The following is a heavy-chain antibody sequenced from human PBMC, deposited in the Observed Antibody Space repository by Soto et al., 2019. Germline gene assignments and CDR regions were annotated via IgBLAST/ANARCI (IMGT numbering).Heavy chain of an antibody. V-gene: IGHV3-23*01. D-gene: IGHD1-1*01. CDR3: DHNRGFGVFDDYDI. CDR2: ISNSGGTI. J-gene: IGHJ3*02. Sequence: PGWCXRLSCASSVFTFSTYAIIWVRHAPGKGLEWVSAISNSGGTIYYADSVQGRFTISRDNSLNTLFLQMHSLRIEDTDVYYCDHNRGFGVFDDYDIWGQGTMVNV. CDR1: VFTFSTYA.